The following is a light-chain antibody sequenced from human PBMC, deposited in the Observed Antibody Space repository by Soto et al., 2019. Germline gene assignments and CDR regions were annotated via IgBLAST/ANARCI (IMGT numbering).Light chain of an antibody. CDR1: NLESHY. CDR2: QDS. J-gene: IGLJ2*01. Sequence: SYELTQPPSVTVSPGQTVSITCSGDNLESHYVSWYQQKAGQSPVLVIYQDSKRPSGIPARFSGSNSGTTATLTVSGTQALDEADYYCQAWDTSEVFGGGTKLTVL. V-gene: IGLV3-1*01. CDR3: QAWDTSEV.